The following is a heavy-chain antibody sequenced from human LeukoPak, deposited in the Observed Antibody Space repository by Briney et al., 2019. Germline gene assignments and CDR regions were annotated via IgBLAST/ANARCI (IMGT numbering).Heavy chain of an antibody. CDR2: ISGSGSST. J-gene: IGHJ6*03. Sequence: GGSLRLSCSASGFTFSTYGMNWVRQAPGKGLEWVSTISGSGSSTYYADSVKGRFTISRDNSKNTLYLQMNSLRAEDTAVYYCANGGVVVPAYYYMDVWGKGTTVTVSS. D-gene: IGHD2-2*01. CDR3: ANGGVVVPAYYYMDV. V-gene: IGHV3-23*01. CDR1: GFTFSTYG.